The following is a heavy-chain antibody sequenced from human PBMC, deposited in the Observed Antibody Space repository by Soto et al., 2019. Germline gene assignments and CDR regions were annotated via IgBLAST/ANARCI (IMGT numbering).Heavy chain of an antibody. CDR3: AHSRPPRLLDY. D-gene: IGHD6-6*01. CDR1: GFSLSTSGVG. CDR2: IYWDDDK. V-gene: IGHV2-5*02. J-gene: IGHJ4*02. Sequence: QITLKESGPTLVKPTQTLTLTCTFSGFSLSTSGVGVGWIRQPPGKALEWLALIYWDDDKRYSSSLNSRLTISKDTSKNQVVLTMTNMDPVDTATYSCAHSRPPRLLDYWGQGTLVTVSS.